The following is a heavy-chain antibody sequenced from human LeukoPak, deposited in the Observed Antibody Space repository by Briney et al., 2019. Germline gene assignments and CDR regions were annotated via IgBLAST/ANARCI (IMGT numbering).Heavy chain of an antibody. CDR3: ARPRGFGGDLSWYDAFDL. CDR1: GGTFRNNV. Sequence: SVKVSCKASGGTFRNNVFSWVRQAPGQGLEWVGGIIPMFATTDYAQKFQGRVTITADDSTNTAYMELNSLRSEDSAIYYCARPRGFGGDLSWYDAFDLWGLGTVVTVSS. J-gene: IGHJ3*01. D-gene: IGHD3-16*02. CDR2: IIPMFATT. V-gene: IGHV1-69*13.